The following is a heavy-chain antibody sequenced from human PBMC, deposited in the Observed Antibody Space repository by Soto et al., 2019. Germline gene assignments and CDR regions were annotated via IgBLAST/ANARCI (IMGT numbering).Heavy chain of an antibody. J-gene: IGHJ5*02. CDR1: GYTFTSYA. D-gene: IGHD5-12*01. CDR2: INAGNGNT. V-gene: IGHV1-3*01. Sequence: ASVKVSCKASGYTFTSYAMHWVRQAPGQRLEWMGWINAGNGNTKYSQKLQGRVTMTTDTSTSTAYMELRSLRSGDTAVYYCARFVATGWFDPWGQGTLVTVSS. CDR3: ARFVATGWFDP.